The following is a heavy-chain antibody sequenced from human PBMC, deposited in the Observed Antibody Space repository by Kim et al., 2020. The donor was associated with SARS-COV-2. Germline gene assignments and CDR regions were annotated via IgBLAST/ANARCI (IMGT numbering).Heavy chain of an antibody. CDR2: LSDSGGTT. CDR1: GFTFSTYA. Sequence: GGSLRLSCVASGFTFSTYAMTWVRQAPGKGLEWVSTLSDSGGTTYYADSVKGRFTISRDNSKDTLFLRMKSLRAEDTAVYYCAKAPSFYYGSGRRTYYGMAVWGQGTTVTVSS. CDR3: AKAPSFYYGSGRRTYYGMAV. V-gene: IGHV3-23*01. D-gene: IGHD3-10*01. J-gene: IGHJ6*02.